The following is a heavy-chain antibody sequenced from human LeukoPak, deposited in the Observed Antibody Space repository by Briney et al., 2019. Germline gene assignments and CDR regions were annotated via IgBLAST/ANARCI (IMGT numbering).Heavy chain of an antibody. D-gene: IGHD3-22*01. V-gene: IGHV1-2*02. CDR3: ARDLSSGRRIDY. Sequence: GASVKVSCKASGYTFTGHYMHWVRQAPGQGLEWMGLINPNSGGTNYTQKFQGRVTMTRDTSISTAYMELSRLRSDDTAVYYCARDLSSGRRIDYWGQGTLVTVSS. CDR1: GYTFTGHY. CDR2: INPNSGGT. J-gene: IGHJ4*02.